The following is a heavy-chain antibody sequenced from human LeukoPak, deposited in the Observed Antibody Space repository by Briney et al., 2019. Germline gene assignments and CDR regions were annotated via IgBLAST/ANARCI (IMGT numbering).Heavy chain of an antibody. V-gene: IGHV3-23*01. CDR1: GFTFSSYA. CDR2: ISGSGGST. Sequence: GGSLRLSCAASGFTFSSYAMSWVRQAPGKGLEWVSAISGSGGSTYYADSVKGRFTISRDNSKNTLYLQMNSLRAEDTAVYYCAIVYYDFWSGQGDYWGQGTLVTVSS. J-gene: IGHJ4*02. CDR3: AIVYYDFWSGQGDY. D-gene: IGHD3-3*01.